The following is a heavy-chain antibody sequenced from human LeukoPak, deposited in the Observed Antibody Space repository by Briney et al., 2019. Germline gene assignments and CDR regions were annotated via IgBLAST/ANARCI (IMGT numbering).Heavy chain of an antibody. V-gene: IGHV4-59*08. CDR3: VRYVVYGSGIYYFDY. Sequence: SETLSLTCTVSGGSISGYYWNWIRQPPGKGLEWIGYIFYSGSADYNPALKSRVTISVDTSKNQFSLKLSSVTAADTAVFYCVRYVVYGSGIYYFDYWGQGTLVTVSS. J-gene: IGHJ4*02. CDR1: GGSISGYY. D-gene: IGHD3-10*01. CDR2: IFYSGSA.